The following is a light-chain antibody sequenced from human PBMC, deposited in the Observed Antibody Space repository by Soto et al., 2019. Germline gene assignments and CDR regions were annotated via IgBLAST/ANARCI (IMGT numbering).Light chain of an antibody. CDR2: DVS. V-gene: IGKV2-30*01. J-gene: IGKJ5*01. CDR3: MQGTHWPPLT. CDR1: QRLVYIYGYSY. Sequence: DVVLTQSPLSLPVTLGQPASNSCRSSQRLVYIYGYSYLYCFQQRPGRSLWRLIYDVSNRDSGVPDRFSGSVSGTDFTLKISRVEAEDVGVYYCMQGTHWPPLTFGQGTRLEIK.